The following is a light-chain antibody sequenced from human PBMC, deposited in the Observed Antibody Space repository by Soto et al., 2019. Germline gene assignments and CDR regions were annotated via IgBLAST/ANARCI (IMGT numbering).Light chain of an antibody. V-gene: IGLV2-23*01. CDR2: EGI. CDR3: CSYAGSGTDNYV. Sequence: QSALTQPASVSGSPGQSITISCTGTPSDIGNYNLVSWYQHYPGKAPKLMIYEGIKRPSGVSNRFSGSKSGNTAFLTISGLQAEDEADYYCCSYAGSGTDNYVFGSGTKLTVL. CDR1: PSDIGNYNL. J-gene: IGLJ1*01.